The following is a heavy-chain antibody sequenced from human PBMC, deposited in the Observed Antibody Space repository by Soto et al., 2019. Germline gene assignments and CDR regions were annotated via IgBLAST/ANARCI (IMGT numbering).Heavy chain of an antibody. Sequence: QVPLVQSGAEVKKPGSSVKVSCKASGGTFSSYAISWVRQAPGQGLEWMGGIIPIFGTANYAQKFQGRVTITADESTRTAYMELSSLRSEDTAVYYCARGPDSSSWYRVNWFDPWGQGTLVTVSS. CDR1: GGTFSSYA. CDR3: ARGPDSSSWYRVNWFDP. V-gene: IGHV1-69*01. J-gene: IGHJ5*02. D-gene: IGHD6-13*01. CDR2: IIPIFGTA.